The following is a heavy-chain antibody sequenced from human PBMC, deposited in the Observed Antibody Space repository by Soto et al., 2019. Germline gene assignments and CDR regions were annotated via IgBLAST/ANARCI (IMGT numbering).Heavy chain of an antibody. D-gene: IGHD4-17*01. V-gene: IGHV3-21*01. CDR3: TRVYGDYGTLSDY. Sequence: VGSLRLSCAASGFTFSDYSVNWVRQAPGKGLEWVSSISSTSTFIYYADSVRGRFTISRDNAKNSLYLQMNSLRAEDTAAYYCTRVYGDYGTLSDYWGRGTLVTVSS. CDR2: ISSTSTFI. J-gene: IGHJ4*02. CDR1: GFTFSDYS.